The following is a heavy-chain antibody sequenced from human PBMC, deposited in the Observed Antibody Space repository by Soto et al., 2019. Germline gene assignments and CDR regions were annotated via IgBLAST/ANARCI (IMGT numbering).Heavy chain of an antibody. D-gene: IGHD1-1*01. CDR2: MHHSGSR. V-gene: IGHV4-4*02. CDR1: GDSISSDKW. CDR3: ARHDNMTLGLTYFDF. J-gene: IGHJ4*02. Sequence: SETLSLTCSVSGDSISSDKWWSWVRQPPGKGLEWIGEMHHSGSRHYKPSLRGRATISVDKSRNQFSLQLTSVTAADTALYFCARHDNMTLGLTYFDFWGQRTLVTVSS.